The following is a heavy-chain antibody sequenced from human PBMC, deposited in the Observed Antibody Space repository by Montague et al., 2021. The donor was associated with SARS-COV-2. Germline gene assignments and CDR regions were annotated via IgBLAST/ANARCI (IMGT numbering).Heavy chain of an antibody. Sequence: SETLSLTCTVSGGSINSNYWSWIRQPPGKGLEWIGYVFYSGSTNXNPSLNSRVTISVDTSKNQFSLKVRSVTAADTAVYYCARGPVGVAARLRYYFDQWGQGTLVTVSS. CDR3: ARGPVGVAARLRYYFDQ. CDR1: GGSINSNY. D-gene: IGHD6-6*01. V-gene: IGHV4-59*12. J-gene: IGHJ4*02. CDR2: VFYSGST.